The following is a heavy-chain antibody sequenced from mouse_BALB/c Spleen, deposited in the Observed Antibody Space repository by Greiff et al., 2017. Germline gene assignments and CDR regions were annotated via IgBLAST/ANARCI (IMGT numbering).Heavy chain of an antibody. CDR3: VRRDYFDY. CDR2: IRSKSNNYAT. CDR1: GFTFNTYA. V-gene: IGHV10-1*02. Sequence: EVKVVESGGGLVQPKGSLKLSCAASGFTFNTYAMNWVRQAPGKGLEWVARIRSKSNNYATYYADSVKDRFTISRDDSQSMLYLQMNNLKTEDTAMYYCVRRDYFDYWGQGTTLTVSS. J-gene: IGHJ2*01.